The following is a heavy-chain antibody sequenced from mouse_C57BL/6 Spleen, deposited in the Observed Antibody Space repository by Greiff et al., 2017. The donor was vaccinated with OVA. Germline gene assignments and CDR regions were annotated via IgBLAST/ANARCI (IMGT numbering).Heavy chain of an antibody. CDR2: IDPETGGT. CDR1: GYTFTDYE. J-gene: IGHJ3*01. Sequence: QVQLQQSGAELVRPGASVTLSCKASGYTFTDYEMHWVKQTPVHGLEWIGAIDPETGGTAYNQKFKGKAILTADKSSSTAYMELRSLTSEDSAVYYCTRGYYDDDFAYWGQGTLVTVSA. D-gene: IGHD2-4*01. V-gene: IGHV1-15*01. CDR3: TRGYYDDDFAY.